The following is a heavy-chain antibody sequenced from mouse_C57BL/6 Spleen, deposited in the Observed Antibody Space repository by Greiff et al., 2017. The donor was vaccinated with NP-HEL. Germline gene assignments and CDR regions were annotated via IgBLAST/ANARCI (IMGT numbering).Heavy chain of an antibody. D-gene: IGHD1-1*01. CDR1: GFNIKDYY. V-gene: IGHV14-2*01. J-gene: IGHJ3*01. CDR2: IDPEDGET. CDR3: ARADGSSSAWFAY. Sequence: EVKLQQSGAELVKPGASVKLSCTASGFNIKDYYMHWVKQRTEQGLEWIGRIDPEDGETKYAPKFQGKATIPADTSSNTAYLQLSSLTSEDTAVYYGARADGSSSAWFAYWGQGTLVTVSA.